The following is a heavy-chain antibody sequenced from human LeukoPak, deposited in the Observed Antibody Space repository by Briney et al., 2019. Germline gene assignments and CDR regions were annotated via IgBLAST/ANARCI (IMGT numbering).Heavy chain of an antibody. CDR1: GGSISSSSHY. V-gene: IGHV4-39*07. Sequence: PSETLSLTCTVSGGSISSSSHYWGWIRQPPGKGLEWIGSMYYRGSTYHNPSLKSRVTISVDTSKNQFSLKLSSVTAADTAVYYCATTTIRLGYWGQGTLVSVSS. J-gene: IGHJ4*02. D-gene: IGHD1-26*01. CDR2: MYYRGST. CDR3: ATTTIRLGY.